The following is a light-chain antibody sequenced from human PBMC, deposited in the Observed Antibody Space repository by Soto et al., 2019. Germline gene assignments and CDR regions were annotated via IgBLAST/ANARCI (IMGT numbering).Light chain of an antibody. CDR3: LQDYHYPLT. J-gene: IGKJ4*01. CDR1: QDIGND. CDR2: AAS. Sequence: AIQMTQSPSSLSASVGDRVTITCRASQDIGNDLGWYQQRPGEAPKLLIYAASNLQRWVPSRFTGRGSGTDFTLTISSLQPEDSATYFCLQDYHYPLTFGGGTKVEIE. V-gene: IGKV1-6*01.